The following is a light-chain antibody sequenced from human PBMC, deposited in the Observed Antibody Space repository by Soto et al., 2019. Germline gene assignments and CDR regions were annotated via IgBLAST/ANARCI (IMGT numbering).Light chain of an antibody. Sequence: DIQMTQSPSSLSASVGDRVTITCRASQTITTYLNWYQQKPGQAPRLLIYATSSLQSGVPSRFSGSGSGTSFTLTISSLQPEDSATYFCQQDYGVLWTFGQGTRVEIK. J-gene: IGKJ1*01. CDR1: QTITTY. V-gene: IGKV1-39*01. CDR3: QQDYGVLWT. CDR2: ATS.